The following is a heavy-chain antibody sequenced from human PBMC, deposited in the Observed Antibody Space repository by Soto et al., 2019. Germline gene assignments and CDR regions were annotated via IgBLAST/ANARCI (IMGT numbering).Heavy chain of an antibody. D-gene: IGHD6-6*01. V-gene: IGHV1-18*01. CDR2: ISAYNGNT. Sequence: ASVKVSCKASGYTFTSYGISWVRQAPGQGLEWMGWISAYNGNTNYAQKLQGRVTMTTDTSTSTAYMELRSLRSDDTAVYYCARDSPIFGSSSSISNWFDPRGQGTLVTVSS. CDR3: ARDSPIFGSSSSISNWFDP. J-gene: IGHJ5*02. CDR1: GYTFTSYG.